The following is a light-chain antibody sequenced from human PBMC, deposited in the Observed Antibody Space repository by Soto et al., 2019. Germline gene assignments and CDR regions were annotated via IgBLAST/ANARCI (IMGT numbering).Light chain of an antibody. Sequence: DIQMTQSPSSLSASVGDRVTITCRASQSIRNDLGWYQQKSGKAPKRLIYAASTLQTGVPSRFSGSGSGREFTLTISSLQPDDFATYYCLHQNSYLALSFGGGTKVE. CDR1: QSIRND. V-gene: IGKV1-17*01. J-gene: IGKJ4*01. CDR2: AAS. CDR3: LHQNSYLALS.